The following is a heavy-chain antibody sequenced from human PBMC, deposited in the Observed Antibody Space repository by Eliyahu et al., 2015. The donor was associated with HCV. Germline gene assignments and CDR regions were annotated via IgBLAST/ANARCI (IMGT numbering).Heavy chain of an antibody. V-gene: IGHV3-30-3*01. D-gene: IGHD2-15*01. CDR3: ARDLTIDPIESKNCSGGSCYSGEDY. CDR1: GFXFSSYA. Sequence: QVQLVESGGGVVQPGRSLRLSCAASGFXFSSYAMHWVRQAPGKGLEWVAVISYDGSNKYYADSVKGRFTISRDNSKNTLYLQMNSLRAEDTAVYYCARDLTIDPIESKNCSGGSCYSGEDYWGQGTLVTVSS. J-gene: IGHJ4*02. CDR2: ISYDGSNK.